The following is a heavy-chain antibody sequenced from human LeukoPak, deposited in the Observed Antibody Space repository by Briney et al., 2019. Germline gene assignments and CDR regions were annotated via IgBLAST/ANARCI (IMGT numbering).Heavy chain of an antibody. J-gene: IGHJ6*02. Sequence: SETLSLTCTVSGGSISSSSYYWGWIRQPPGKGLEWIASISYSGNTFYNPSLKSRVTISLDTSKNQFSLKLSSVTAADTAVYYCARVAKTRRHIKYYYDSSGYRNYGMDVWGQGTTVTVSS. D-gene: IGHD3-22*01. CDR1: GGSISSSSYY. CDR2: ISYSGNT. CDR3: ARVAKTRRHIKYYYDSSGYRNYGMDV. V-gene: IGHV4-39*07.